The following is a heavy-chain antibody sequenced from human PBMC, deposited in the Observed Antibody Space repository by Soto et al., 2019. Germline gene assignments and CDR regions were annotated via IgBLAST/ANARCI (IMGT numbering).Heavy chain of an antibody. CDR2: IIPILGIA. CDR3: AREDRRGYSHGYYYYYGMDV. J-gene: IGHJ6*02. CDR1: GGTFSSYT. D-gene: IGHD5-18*01. V-gene: IGHV1-69*08. Sequence: QVQLVQSGAEVKKPGSSVKVSCKASGGTFSSYTISWVRQAPGQGLEWMGRIIPILGIANYAQKFQGRVTITADKSTSTAYMELSSLRSEDTAVYYCAREDRRGYSHGYYYYYGMDVWGQGTTVTVSS.